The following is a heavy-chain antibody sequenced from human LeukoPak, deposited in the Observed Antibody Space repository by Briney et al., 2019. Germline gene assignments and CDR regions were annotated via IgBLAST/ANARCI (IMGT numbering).Heavy chain of an antibody. CDR1: GDTFGGST. D-gene: IGHD6-13*01. V-gene: IGHV1-69*01. Sequence: SVKVSCKASGDTFGGSTVSWVRQAPGQGLEWMGGIIPKFGSANYAQKFQGRLTVTADDSTGTAYMDLSSLTSEDTGYYFCASHPSNSWFATYFRSWGQGSLVTVSS. J-gene: IGHJ5*02. CDR3: ASHPSNSWFATYFRS. CDR2: IIPKFGSA.